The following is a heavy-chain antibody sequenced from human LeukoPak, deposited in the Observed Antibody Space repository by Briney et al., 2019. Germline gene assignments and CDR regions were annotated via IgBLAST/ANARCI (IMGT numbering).Heavy chain of an antibody. CDR3: ARDGIVVATPFDY. J-gene: IGHJ4*02. CDR2: IWYDGSNK. Sequence: PGRSLRLSSAASGFTFSSYGMHWVRQAPGKGLEWVAVIWYDGSNKYYADSVKGRFTISRDNSKNTLYLQMNSLRAEDTAVYYCARDGIVVATPFDYWGQGTLVTVSS. V-gene: IGHV3-33*01. CDR1: GFTFSSYG. D-gene: IGHD3-22*01.